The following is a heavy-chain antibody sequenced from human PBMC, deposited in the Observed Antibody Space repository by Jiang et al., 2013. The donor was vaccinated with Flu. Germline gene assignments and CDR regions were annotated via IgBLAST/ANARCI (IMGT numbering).Heavy chain of an antibody. CDR2: ISGSGGST. CDR1: GFTFSSYA. D-gene: IGHD2-2*01. J-gene: IGHJ3*02. Sequence: PGGSRRDSPRAASGFTFSSYAMSWVRQAPGKGLEWVSAISGSGGSTYYADSVKGRFTISRDNSKNTLYLQMNSLRAEDTAVYYCAKDTVPTDAFDIWGQGTMVTVSS. V-gene: IGHV3-23*01. CDR3: AKDTVPTDAFDI.